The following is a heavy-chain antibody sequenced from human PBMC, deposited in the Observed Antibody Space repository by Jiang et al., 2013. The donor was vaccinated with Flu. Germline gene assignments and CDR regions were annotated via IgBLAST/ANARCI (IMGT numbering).Heavy chain of an antibody. Sequence: QTLSLTCAISGDSVSSNSATWNWIRQSPSRGLEWLGRAYYRSKWIIDYAVSLNSRITINPDTSKNQFSLQLNSVTPEDTAVYYCARDERDLAMVTGDIVHYFGMDVWGQGTTVTVS. D-gene: IGHD2-15*01. V-gene: IGHV6-1*01. J-gene: IGHJ6*02. CDR2: AYYRSKWII. CDR3: ARDERDLAMVTGDIVHYFGMDV. CDR1: GDSVSSNSAT.